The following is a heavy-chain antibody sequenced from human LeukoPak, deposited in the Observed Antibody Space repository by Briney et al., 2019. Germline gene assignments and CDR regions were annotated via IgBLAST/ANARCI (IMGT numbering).Heavy chain of an antibody. D-gene: IGHD6-19*01. J-gene: IGHJ4*02. CDR3: ARVAYSSGSYYFDY. CDR1: GGSISSYY. CDR2: IYYSGST. Sequence: SETLSLTCTVSGGSISSYYWSWIRQPPGKGLEWIGDIYYSGSTNSNPSLKSRVIISVDTSRNQLSLKLSSVTAADTALYYCARVAYSSGSYYFDYWGQRTLVTVSS. V-gene: IGHV4-59*08.